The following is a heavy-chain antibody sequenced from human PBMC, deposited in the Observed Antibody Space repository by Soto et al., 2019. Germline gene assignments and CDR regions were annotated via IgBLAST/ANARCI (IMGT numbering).Heavy chain of an antibody. CDR3: ARDGVYCSSTSCYGNWFDP. V-gene: IGHV1-69*13. CDR2: IIPIFGTA. J-gene: IGHJ5*02. Sequence: SVKVSCKASGGTLSSYAISWVRQAPGQGLEWMGGIIPIFGTANYAQKFQGRVTITADESTSTAYMELSSLRSEDTAVYYCARDGVYCSSTSCYGNWFDPWGQGTLVTVSS. D-gene: IGHD2-2*01. CDR1: GGTLSSYA.